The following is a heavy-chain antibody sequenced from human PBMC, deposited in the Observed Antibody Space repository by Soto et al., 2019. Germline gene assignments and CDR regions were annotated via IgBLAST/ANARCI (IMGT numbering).Heavy chain of an antibody. D-gene: IGHD3-3*01. J-gene: IGHJ4*02. Sequence: SETLSLTCAVSSGSISSSNWWSWVRQPPGKGLEWIGEIYHSGSTNYNPSLKSRVTISVDKSKNQFSLKLSSVTAADTAVYYCARGSYYDFWSGYYEYYFDYWGQGTLVTVSS. V-gene: IGHV4-4*02. CDR1: SGSISSSNW. CDR3: ARGSYYDFWSGYYEYYFDY. CDR2: IYHSGST.